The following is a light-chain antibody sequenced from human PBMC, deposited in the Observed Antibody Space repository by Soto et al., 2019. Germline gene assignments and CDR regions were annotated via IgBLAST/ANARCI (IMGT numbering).Light chain of an antibody. CDR2: DVS. V-gene: IGLV2-11*01. Sequence: QSVLTQPRSVSGSPGQSVTISCTGTSSDVGAYNYVSWYQRHPGKAPQLVIYDVSKRPSGVPDRFSGSKSGNTAALTISWLQAEDEGDYYCCSQAGSYTLVFGGGTKLTVL. CDR1: SSDVGAYNY. CDR3: CSQAGSYTLV. J-gene: IGLJ2*01.